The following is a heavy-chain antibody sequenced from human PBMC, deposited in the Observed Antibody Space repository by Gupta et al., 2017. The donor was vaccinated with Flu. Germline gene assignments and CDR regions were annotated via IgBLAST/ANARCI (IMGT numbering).Heavy chain of an antibody. J-gene: IGHJ4*02. Sequence: MNWVRQAPGQGLEWVSSISRSSNSIYYAASVKGRFTISRDNARSARFLQMRSLRVEDTAVYYCASSLVGCGDLQLTEDYWGQGTPVTVS. CDR2: ISRSSNSI. CDR3: ASSLVGCGDLQLTEDY. V-gene: IGHV3-21*01. D-gene: IGHD3-10*01.